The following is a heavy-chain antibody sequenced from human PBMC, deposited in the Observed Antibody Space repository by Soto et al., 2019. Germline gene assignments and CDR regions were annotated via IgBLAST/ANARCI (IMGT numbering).Heavy chain of an antibody. D-gene: IGHD2-15*01. J-gene: IGHJ6*02. CDR1: GYTFTSYG. Sequence: QVQLVQSGAEVKKPGASVKVSCKASGYTFTSYGISWVRQAPGQGLEWMGWISAYNGNTNYAQKLQGRVTMTTDTSTSTAYMELRSLRSDDTAGYYCAREEARYCSGGSCYPGDYGMDVWGQGTTVTVAS. V-gene: IGHV1-18*01. CDR3: AREEARYCSGGSCYPGDYGMDV. CDR2: ISAYNGNT.